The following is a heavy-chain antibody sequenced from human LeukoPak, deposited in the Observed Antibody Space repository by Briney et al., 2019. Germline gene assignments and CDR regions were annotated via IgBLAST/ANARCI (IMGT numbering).Heavy chain of an antibody. CDR1: GDSINYYY. D-gene: IGHD2-15*01. Sequence: SETLSLTCTVSGDSINYYYWSWIRQSPGKGLEWIGYVYYNGSAKYNPSLKSRVTISVDMSKNQFSLKVSSVTAADTAIYYCARKGGHFDHWGQGTLVTVSS. J-gene: IGHJ4*02. V-gene: IGHV4-59*01. CDR3: ARKGGHFDH. CDR2: VYYNGSA.